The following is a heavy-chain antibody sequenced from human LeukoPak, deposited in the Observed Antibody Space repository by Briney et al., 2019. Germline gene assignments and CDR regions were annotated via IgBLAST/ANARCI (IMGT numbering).Heavy chain of an antibody. D-gene: IGHD6-13*01. CDR1: GGTFSSYA. V-gene: IGHV1-69*01. J-gene: IGHJ2*01. CDR2: IIPIFGTA. CDR3: VREPAQHLAPLDWYFDL. Sequence: GSSVKVSCKASGGTFSSYAISWVRQAPGQGLEWMGGIIPIFGTANYAQKFQGRVTITADESTSTAYMEQSSLRSEDTAVYYCVREPAQHLAPLDWYFDLWGRGTLVTVSS.